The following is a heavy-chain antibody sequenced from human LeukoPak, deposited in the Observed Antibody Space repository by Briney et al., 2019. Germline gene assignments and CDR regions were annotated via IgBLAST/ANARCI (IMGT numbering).Heavy chain of an antibody. CDR1: GFTFSSYW. CDR3: ARGGYNSGWGFDP. J-gene: IGHJ5*02. CDR2: IKHDGSEK. Sequence: GGSLRLSCAASGFTFSSYWMSWVRQAPGKGLERVANIKHDGSEKYYVDSVKGRFTISRDNAKNSLHLQMSSLRVEDTAVYYCARGGYNSGWGFDPWGQGTLVTVSS. D-gene: IGHD5-18*01. V-gene: IGHV3-7*04.